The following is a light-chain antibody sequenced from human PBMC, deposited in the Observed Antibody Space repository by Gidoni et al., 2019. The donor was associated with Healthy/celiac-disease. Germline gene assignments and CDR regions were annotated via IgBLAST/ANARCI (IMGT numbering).Light chain of an antibody. V-gene: IGKV1-5*03. CDR1: QSISSW. CDR3: QQYNSYS. J-gene: IGKJ4*01. Sequence: DIQMTQSPSTLSASVGDRVTITCRASQSISSWLAWYQQKPGKAPKLLIYKASSLESGVPSRFSGSGSGTEFTLTISSLQRDDFATYYCQQYNSYSFGGGTKVEIK. CDR2: KAS.